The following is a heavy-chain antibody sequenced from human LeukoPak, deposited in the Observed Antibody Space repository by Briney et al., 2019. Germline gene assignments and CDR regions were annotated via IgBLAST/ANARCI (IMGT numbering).Heavy chain of an antibody. CDR1: GYTLTGYY. CDR2: INPNSGGT. D-gene: IGHD3-3*01. CDR3: ARAHTIFGVVPFDY. Sequence: GASVKVSCKASGYTLTGYYMHWVRQAPGQGLEWMGWINPNSGGTNYAQKFQGRVTMTRDTSISTAYMELSRLRSDDTAVYYCARAHTIFGVVPFDYWGQGTLVTVSS. J-gene: IGHJ4*02. V-gene: IGHV1-2*02.